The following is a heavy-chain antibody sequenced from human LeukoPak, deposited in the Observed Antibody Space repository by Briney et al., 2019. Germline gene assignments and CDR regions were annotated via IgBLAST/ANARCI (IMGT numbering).Heavy chain of an antibody. V-gene: IGHV3-30*04. Sequence: GGSLKLSCVGTGFTFSSYGVHWVRQAPGKGLEWVAVISYDGRDEYYADSVKGRITISRDNSKNTLYLQMNSLRGEDTAVYYCARDLVGLRQKYGLDVWGQGTTVTVSS. D-gene: IGHD2-8*02. CDR2: ISYDGRDE. CDR1: GFTFSSYG. J-gene: IGHJ6*02. CDR3: ARDLVGLRQKYGLDV.